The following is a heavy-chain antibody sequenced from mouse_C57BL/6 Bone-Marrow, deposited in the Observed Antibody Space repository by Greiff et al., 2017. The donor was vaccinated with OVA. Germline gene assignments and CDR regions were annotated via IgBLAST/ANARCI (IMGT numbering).Heavy chain of an antibody. CDR2: IHPNSGST. Sequence: QVHVKQPGAELVKPGASVKLSCKASGYTFTSYWMHWVKQRPGQGLEWIGMIHPNSGSTNYNEKFKSKATLTVDKSSSTAYMQLSSLTSEDSAVYYGARRGYYGSSYVYWGQGTTLTVSS. J-gene: IGHJ2*01. CDR3: ARRGYYGSSYVY. V-gene: IGHV1-64*01. CDR1: GYTFTSYW. D-gene: IGHD1-1*01.